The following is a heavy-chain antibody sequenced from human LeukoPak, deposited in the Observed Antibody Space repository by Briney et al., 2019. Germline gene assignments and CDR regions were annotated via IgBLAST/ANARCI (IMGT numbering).Heavy chain of an antibody. V-gene: IGHV1-8*01. J-gene: IGHJ3*02. D-gene: IGHD3-22*01. CDR3: ARGPYYYDEREDDAFDI. CDR1: GYTFTSYD. CDR2: MNPNSGNT. Sequence: GASVKVSCKASGYTFTSYDINWVRQDTGQGLEWMGWMNPNSGNTGYAQKFQGRVTITRNTSISTAYMELSSLRSEDTAVYYCARGPYYYDEREDDAFDIWGQGTMVTVSS.